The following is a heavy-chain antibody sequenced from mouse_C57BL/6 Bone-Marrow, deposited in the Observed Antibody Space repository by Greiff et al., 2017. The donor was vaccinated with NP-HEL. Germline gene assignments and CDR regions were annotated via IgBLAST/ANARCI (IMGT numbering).Heavy chain of an antibody. Sequence: EVKLMESGGGLVKPGGSLKLSCAASGFTFSSYAMSWVRQTPEKRLEWVATISDGGSYTYYPDNVKGRFTISRDNAKNNLYLQMSHLKSEDTAMYYCARVGSSYVTFDYWGQGTTLTVSS. CDR2: ISDGGSYT. CDR3: ARVGSSYVTFDY. V-gene: IGHV5-4*03. CDR1: GFTFSSYA. J-gene: IGHJ2*01. D-gene: IGHD1-1*01.